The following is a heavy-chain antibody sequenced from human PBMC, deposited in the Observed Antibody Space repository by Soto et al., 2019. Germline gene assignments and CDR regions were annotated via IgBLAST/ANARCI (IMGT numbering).Heavy chain of an antibody. Sequence: GASLKISCKGSGYSFAGYWITWVRQKPGKGLEWMGRIDPSDSQTYYSPAFRGHVTISVTKSITTVFLQWSSLIASDTSMYYCARQIYDSDTGPNFQYYFDAWGQGTPVTVSS. CDR1: GYSFAGYW. CDR3: ARQIYDSDTGPNFQYYFDA. V-gene: IGHV5-10-1*01. CDR2: IDPSDSQT. D-gene: IGHD3-22*01. J-gene: IGHJ4*02.